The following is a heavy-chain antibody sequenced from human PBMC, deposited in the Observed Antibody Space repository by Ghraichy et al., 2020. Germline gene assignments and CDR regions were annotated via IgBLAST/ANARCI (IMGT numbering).Heavy chain of an antibody. Sequence: SETLSLTCTVSGGSISSYYWSWIRQPPGKGLEWIGYIYYSGSTNYNPSLKSRVTISVDTSKNQFSLKLSSVTAADTAVYYCARDRNYYDSSGYYRYWYFDLWGRGTLVTVSS. J-gene: IGHJ2*01. CDR3: ARDRNYYDSSGYYRYWYFDL. D-gene: IGHD3-22*01. CDR1: GGSISSYY. CDR2: IYYSGST. V-gene: IGHV4-59*01.